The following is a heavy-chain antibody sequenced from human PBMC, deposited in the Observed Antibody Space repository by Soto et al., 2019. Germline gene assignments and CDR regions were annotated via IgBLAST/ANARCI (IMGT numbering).Heavy chain of an antibody. Sequence: QVQLVESGGSLVKPGGSLRLSCAASGFTLSDHYMCWICQAPGKRLEWVSYISSSSSYTDYADSVKGRFTISRDNAKNSLYLQMNSLRAEDTAVYYCARGASGGSGWNYYYYYGMDVWGQGTTVTVS. CDR1: GFTLSDHY. CDR2: ISSSSSYT. CDR3: ARGASGGSGWNYYYYYGMDV. D-gene: IGHD6-19*01. J-gene: IGHJ6*02. V-gene: IGHV3-11*05.